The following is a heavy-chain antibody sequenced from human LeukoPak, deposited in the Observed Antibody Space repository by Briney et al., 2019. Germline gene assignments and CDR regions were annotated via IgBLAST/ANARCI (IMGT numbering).Heavy chain of an antibody. Sequence: GGSLRLSCAASGFTFSSYWMSWVRQAPGKGLEWVANIKQDGSEKYYVDSVKGRFTISRDNAKNSLYLQMNSLRAEDTAVYYCARDQNPYYYGSGSYYRNPYYYYYYMDVWGKGTTVTISS. J-gene: IGHJ6*03. CDR1: GFTFSSYW. V-gene: IGHV3-7*01. CDR2: IKQDGSEK. D-gene: IGHD3-10*01. CDR3: ARDQNPYYYGSGSYYRNPYYYYYYMDV.